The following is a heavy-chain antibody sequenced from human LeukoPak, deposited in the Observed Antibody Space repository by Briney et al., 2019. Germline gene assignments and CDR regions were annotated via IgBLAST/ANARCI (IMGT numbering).Heavy chain of an antibody. J-gene: IGHJ1*01. CDR3: ARHDYGDYMYFQH. CDR1: GCSFTSYW. D-gene: IGHD4-17*01. Sequence: GESLKISCKGSGCSFTSYWIGWVRQMPGKGLEWMGIINPGYSDIRYSPSFQGQVTISADKSISTAYLQWSSLKASDTAMYYCARHDYGDYMYFQHWGQGTLVTVSS. V-gene: IGHV5-51*01. CDR2: INPGYSDI.